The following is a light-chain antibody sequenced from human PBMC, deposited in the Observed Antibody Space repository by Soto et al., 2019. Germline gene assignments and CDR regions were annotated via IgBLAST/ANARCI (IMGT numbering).Light chain of an antibody. Sequence: DIVMTQSPDSLAVSLGERATINCKSSQSVLYSSNNKNYLGWYQQRVGQPPKLLIYWASTRESGVPDRFSGSGSGTDFTLTISSLQAEDVAVYDCQQYYSKPLTFGRGTKVEIK. CDR3: QQYYSKPLT. CDR2: WAS. CDR1: QSVLYSSNNKNY. V-gene: IGKV4-1*01. J-gene: IGKJ4*01.